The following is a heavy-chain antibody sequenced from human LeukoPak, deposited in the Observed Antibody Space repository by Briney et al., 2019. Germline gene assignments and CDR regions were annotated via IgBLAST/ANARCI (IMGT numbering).Heavy chain of an antibody. Sequence: PGGSLRLSCAASGFTFSSYSMNWVRQAPGEGLEWVSSISSSSSYIYYADSVKGRFTISRDNAKNSLYLQMNSLRAEDTAVYYCARGTYRLFDYWGQGTLITVSS. CDR2: ISSSSSYI. V-gene: IGHV3-21*01. D-gene: IGHD5-18*01. J-gene: IGHJ4*02. CDR1: GFTFSSYS. CDR3: ARGTYRLFDY.